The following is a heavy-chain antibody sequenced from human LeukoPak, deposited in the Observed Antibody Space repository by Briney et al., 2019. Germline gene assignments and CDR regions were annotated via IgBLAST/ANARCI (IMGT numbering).Heavy chain of an antibody. CDR3: ARDTLVYADSPDAFDI. CDR2: ISSSSYI. Sequence: GGSLRLSCAASGFTFSSYSMNWVRQAPGKGLEWVSSISSSSYIYYADSVKGRFTISRDNAKNSLYLQMNSLRDEDTAVYYCARDTLVYADSPDAFDIWGQGTMVTVSS. CDR1: GFTFSSYS. D-gene: IGHD4-17*01. V-gene: IGHV3-21*01. J-gene: IGHJ3*02.